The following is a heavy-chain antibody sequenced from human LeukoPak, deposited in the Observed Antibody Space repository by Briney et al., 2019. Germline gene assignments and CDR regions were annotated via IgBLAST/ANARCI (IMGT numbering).Heavy chain of an antibody. CDR1: GFTFSSYW. D-gene: IGHD3-16*02. CDR2: IKQDGSEK. J-gene: IGHJ4*02. Sequence: PGGSLRLSCAASGFTFSSYWMSWVRQAPGKGLKWVANIKQDGSEKYYVGSVKGRFTISRDNAKNSLYLQMNSLRAEDTAVYYCARDVMITFGGVIVMYYFDYWGQGTLVTVSS. V-gene: IGHV3-7*01. CDR3: ARDVMITFGGVIVMYYFDY.